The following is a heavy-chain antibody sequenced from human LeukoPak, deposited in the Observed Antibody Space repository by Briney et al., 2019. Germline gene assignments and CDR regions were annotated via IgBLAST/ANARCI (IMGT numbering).Heavy chain of an antibody. V-gene: IGHV1-69*04. Sequence: GASVKVSCKASGGTFSSYAISWVRQAPGQGLEWMGRIIPILGIANYAQKFQGRVTITADKSTSTAYMELNSLRSEDTAVYYCARDGPILTGYYRAVHFDYWGQGTLVTVSS. CDR3: ARDGPILTGYYRAVHFDY. J-gene: IGHJ4*02. CDR2: IIPILGIA. CDR1: GGTFSSYA. D-gene: IGHD3-9*01.